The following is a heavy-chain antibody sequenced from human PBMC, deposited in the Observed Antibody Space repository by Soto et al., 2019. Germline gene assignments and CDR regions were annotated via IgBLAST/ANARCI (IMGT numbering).Heavy chain of an antibody. Sequence: GTLRLSCAASGFTFSSLWMSWVRQAPGKGLEWLANIKEDGSQKYYVDSVKGRFTISRDNAKNSLYLEMNSLRVEDTAVYYCQRDYTGYWCHGTPVT. J-gene: IGHJ4*01. CDR1: GFTFSSLW. CDR2: IKEDGSQK. CDR3: QRDYTGY. D-gene: IGHD3-16*01. V-gene: IGHV3-7*01.